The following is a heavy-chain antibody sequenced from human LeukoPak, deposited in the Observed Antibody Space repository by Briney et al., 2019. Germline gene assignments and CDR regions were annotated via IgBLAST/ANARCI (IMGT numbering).Heavy chain of an antibody. D-gene: IGHD1-26*01. CDR2: IYYSGST. CDR3: ARQVRSYYYFDY. CDR1: GYSISSGYY. J-gene: IGHJ4*02. V-gene: IGHV4-59*08. Sequence: SETLSLTCTVSGYSISSGYYWSWIRQPPGKGLEWIGYIYYSGSTNYNPSLKSRVTISVDTSKNQFSLKLSSVTAADTAVYYCARQVRSYYYFDYWGQGTLVTVSS.